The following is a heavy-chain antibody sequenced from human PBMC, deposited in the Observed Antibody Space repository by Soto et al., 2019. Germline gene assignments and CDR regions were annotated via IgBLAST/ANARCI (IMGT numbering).Heavy chain of an antibody. J-gene: IGHJ6*02. Sequence: QVQLVESGGGVVQPGRSLRLSFAASGFTFSSYGMHWVRQAPGKGLEWVAVIWYDGSNKYYADSVKGRFTISRDNSKNTLYLQMNSLRAEDTAVYYCARGDCISTSCYGYYYGMDVWGQGTTVTVSS. CDR3: ARGDCISTSCYGYYYGMDV. CDR1: GFTFSSYG. CDR2: IWYDGSNK. V-gene: IGHV3-33*01. D-gene: IGHD2-2*01.